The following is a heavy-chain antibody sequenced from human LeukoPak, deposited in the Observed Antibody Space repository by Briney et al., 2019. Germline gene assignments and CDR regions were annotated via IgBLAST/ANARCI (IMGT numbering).Heavy chain of an antibody. CDR3: ARCSPDYGDTSDF. CDR2: TRNEANIYTT. J-gene: IGHJ4*02. CDR1: GFIFSDHY. V-gene: IGHV3-72*01. D-gene: IGHD4-17*01. Sequence: GGSLRLSCAASGFIFSDHYMDWVRQAPGKGLEWVGRTRNEANIYTTKYAASVKGRFTISRDDSKNSLYLQMNSLRAEDTAVYYCARCSPDYGDTSDFWGQGTLVTVSS.